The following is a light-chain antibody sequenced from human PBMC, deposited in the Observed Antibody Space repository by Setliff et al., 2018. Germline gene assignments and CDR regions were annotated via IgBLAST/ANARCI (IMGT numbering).Light chain of an antibody. CDR2: SND. Sequence: QSVLTQPPSASGTPGQRVTISCSGSSSNIGSNTVNWYQQLPGMAPKLIIYSNDQRPSGVPERFSGSESGTSASLAISGLQSEDEADYYCAAWDDSLNGHVFGTGTKVTVL. V-gene: IGLV1-44*01. CDR1: SSNIGSNT. CDR3: AAWDDSLNGHV. J-gene: IGLJ1*01.